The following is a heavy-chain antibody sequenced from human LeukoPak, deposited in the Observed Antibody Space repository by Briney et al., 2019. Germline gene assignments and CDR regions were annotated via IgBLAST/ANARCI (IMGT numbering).Heavy chain of an antibody. CDR3: DGADF. V-gene: IGHV3-23*01. CDR2: ISDSGGGT. J-gene: IGHJ4*02. CDR1: GFTFNTYS. Sequence: PGGSLRLSCAASGFTFNTYSMNWARQAPGKGLEWVSTISDSGGGTYYADSVKGRFHISRDNSKNTLYLQMNSLGADDTAVYYCDGADFWGQGTLVTVSS.